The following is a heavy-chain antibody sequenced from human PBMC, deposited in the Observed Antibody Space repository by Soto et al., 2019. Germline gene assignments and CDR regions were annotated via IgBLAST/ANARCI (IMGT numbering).Heavy chain of an antibody. D-gene: IGHD2-21*02. J-gene: IGHJ6*02. CDR1: AFSLSTGGVG. CDR3: IQSRCGGDCLQSYASYYYYGMDV. V-gene: IGHV2-5*02. CDR2: IYWDDDK. Sequence: QITLKESGPTLVKPTQTLTLTCTFSAFSLSTGGVGVGWIRQPPGKALEWLALIYWDDDKRYSPSLRSRLTIPKATPKTPVXLXIXXMDPVDTATYYCIQSRCGGDCLQSYASYYYYGMDVWGQGTTVTASS.